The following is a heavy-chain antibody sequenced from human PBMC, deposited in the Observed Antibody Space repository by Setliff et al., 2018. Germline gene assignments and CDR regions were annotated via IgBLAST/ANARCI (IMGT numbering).Heavy chain of an antibody. CDR3: AREQWLDPPGYYYMDV. V-gene: IGHV4-4*07. CDR1: GGPISSYY. Sequence: TLSLTCTVSGGPISSYYWSWIRQPAGKGLEWIGHIYIGGSANYNPSLKSRVTMSIDTSKNQFSLKLNSVTAADMAAYYCAREQWLDPPGYYYMDVWAKGTTVTVSS. J-gene: IGHJ6*03. CDR2: IYIGGSA. D-gene: IGHD6-19*01.